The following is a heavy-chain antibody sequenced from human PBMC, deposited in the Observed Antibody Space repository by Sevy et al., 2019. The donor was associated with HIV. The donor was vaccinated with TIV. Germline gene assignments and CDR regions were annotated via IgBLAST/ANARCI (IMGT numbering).Heavy chain of an antibody. Sequence: GGSLRLSCAASGFTFSYSGMHWVRQAPGQGLEWVTFIKYDGNNKYYADSVKGRFTISRENSKNTLYLQMNSLRSDETAVYYCAKNTAAVGTGGFDYWGQGTLVTVSS. CDR2: IKYDGNNK. CDR3: AKNTAAVGTGGFDY. D-gene: IGHD6-13*01. J-gene: IGHJ4*02. CDR1: GFTFSYSG. V-gene: IGHV3-30*02.